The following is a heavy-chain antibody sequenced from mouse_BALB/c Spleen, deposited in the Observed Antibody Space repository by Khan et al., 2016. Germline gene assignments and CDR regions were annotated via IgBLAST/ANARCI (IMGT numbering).Heavy chain of an antibody. Sequence: QIQLVQSGPELKKPGETVKISCKASGYTFTNYGMNWVKQAPGKGLKWMGWINTYTGEPTYADDFKGRFAFSLANSASTAYLQINNLKNEETATYFCAGGTDDRVAYWGQGTLVTVSA. V-gene: IGHV9-3-1*01. CDR2: INTYTGEP. CDR3: AGGTDDRVAY. D-gene: IGHD2-12*01. J-gene: IGHJ3*01. CDR1: GYTFTNYG.